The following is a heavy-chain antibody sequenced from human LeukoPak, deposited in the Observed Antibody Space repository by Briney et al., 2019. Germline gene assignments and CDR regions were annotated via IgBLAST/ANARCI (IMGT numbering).Heavy chain of an antibody. CDR2: INGDGSGT. D-gene: IGHD4-11*01. CDR3: ARRAGDYSGFS. J-gene: IGHJ4*02. V-gene: IGHV3-74*01. CDR1: GFTFSNYW. Sequence: GGSLRLSRAASGFTFSNYWMHWVRQAPGKGLVWVSRINGDGSGTHYADSVKGRFTISRDNAKNSLYLQMNSLRAEDTALYYCARRAGDYSGFSWGQGILVTVSS.